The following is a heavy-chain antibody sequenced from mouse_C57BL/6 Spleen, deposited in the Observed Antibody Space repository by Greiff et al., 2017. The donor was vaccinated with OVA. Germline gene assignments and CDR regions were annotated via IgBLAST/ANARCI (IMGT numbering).Heavy chain of an antibody. Sequence: QVQLKQPGAELVMPGASVKLSCKASGYTFTSYWMHWVKQRPGQGLEWIGEIDPSDSYTNYNQKFKGKSTLTVDKSSSTAYMQLSSLTSEDSAVYYCARKDYDLYYFDYWGQGTTLTVSS. V-gene: IGHV1-69*01. CDR3: ARKDYDLYYFDY. D-gene: IGHD2-4*01. CDR2: IDPSDSYT. J-gene: IGHJ2*01. CDR1: GYTFTSYW.